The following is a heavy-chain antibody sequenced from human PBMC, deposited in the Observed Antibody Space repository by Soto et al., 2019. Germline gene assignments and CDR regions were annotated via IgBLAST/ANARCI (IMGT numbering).Heavy chain of an antibody. CDR3: ALAGTRERDFDY. D-gene: IGHD6-19*01. Sequence: QVQLVQSGAEVKKPGSSVKVSCKASGGTFSSYAISWVRQAPGQGLEGMGGIIPIFGTANYAQKFQGRVTITADESTSTAYMELSSLKSEDTAVYYCALAGTRERDFDYWGQGTLVTVSS. CDR1: GGTFSSYA. CDR2: IIPIFGTA. V-gene: IGHV1-69*01. J-gene: IGHJ4*02.